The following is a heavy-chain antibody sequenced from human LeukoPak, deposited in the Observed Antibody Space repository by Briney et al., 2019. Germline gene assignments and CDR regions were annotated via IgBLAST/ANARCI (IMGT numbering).Heavy chain of an antibody. CDR1: GFTFSSYS. CDR2: ISSSSSYI. CDR3: ARDHRGDYVWGSLFDY. Sequence: GGSLRLSCAASGFTFSSYSMNWVRQAPGKGLEWVSSISSSSSYIYYADSVKGRFTISRDNAKNSLYLQMNSLRAEDTAVYYCARDHRGDYVWGSLFDYWGQGTLVTVSS. D-gene: IGHD3-16*01. J-gene: IGHJ4*02. V-gene: IGHV3-21*01.